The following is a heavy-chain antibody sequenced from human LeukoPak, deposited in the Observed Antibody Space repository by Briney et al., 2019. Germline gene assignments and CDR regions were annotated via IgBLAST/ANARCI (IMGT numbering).Heavy chain of an antibody. J-gene: IGHJ6*02. D-gene: IGHD3-10*01. CDR3: AKAWFGEVSYMDV. Sequence: GGSLRLSCAASGFTFSSYAMSWVRQGPGKGLEWVSEISGNIVSTHYADSVKGRFTISRDNSKDTLYLLMNSLRAEDTAVYYCAKAWFGEVSYMDVWGQGTTVTVSS. CDR2: ISGNIVST. CDR1: GFTFSSYA. V-gene: IGHV3-23*01.